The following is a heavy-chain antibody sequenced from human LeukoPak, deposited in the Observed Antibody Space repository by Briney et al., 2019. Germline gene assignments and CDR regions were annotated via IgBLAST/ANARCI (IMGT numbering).Heavy chain of an antibody. CDR2: MNPNSGNT. Sequence: GASVKVSCKASGYTFTSYDINWVRQATGQGLEWMGWMNPNSGNTGYAQKFQGRVTMTRNTSISTAYMELRSLRSDDTAVYYCARELGWQQLRRGYMDVWGKGTTVTVSS. CDR1: GYTFTSYD. CDR3: ARELGWQQLRRGYMDV. D-gene: IGHD6-13*01. V-gene: IGHV1-8*01. J-gene: IGHJ6*03.